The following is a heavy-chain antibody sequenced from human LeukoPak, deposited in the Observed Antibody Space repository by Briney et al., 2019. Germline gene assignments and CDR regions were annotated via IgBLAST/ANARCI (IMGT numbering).Heavy chain of an antibody. Sequence: PGGSLRLSCAASGFTFSIYTMNWVRQAPGKGLEWVSIINYNGDNKYYAASVQGRFTISRDNSKNTVYLQMNSLRAEDTTIYYCAKDGHCPGALCPTQIAVAGYNDNWGQGTLVTVSS. V-gene: IGHV3-23*01. CDR1: GFTFSIYT. CDR2: INYNGDNK. D-gene: IGHD6-19*01. J-gene: IGHJ4*02. CDR3: AKDGHCPGALCPTQIAVAGYNDN.